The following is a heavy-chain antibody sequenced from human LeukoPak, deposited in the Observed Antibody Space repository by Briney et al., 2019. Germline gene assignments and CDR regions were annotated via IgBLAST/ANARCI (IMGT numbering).Heavy chain of an antibody. CDR2: ISWNSGSI. J-gene: IGHJ4*02. D-gene: IGHD3-9*01. Sequence: PGGSLRLSCAASGFTFDDYAMHWVRQAPGKGLEWVSGISWNSGSIGYADSVKGRFTISRDNAKNSLYLQMNSLRAEDTALYYCATDSTLRYFDWLLPNFDYWDQGTLVTVSS. CDR1: GFTFDDYA. V-gene: IGHV3-9*01. CDR3: ATDSTLRYFDWLLPNFDY.